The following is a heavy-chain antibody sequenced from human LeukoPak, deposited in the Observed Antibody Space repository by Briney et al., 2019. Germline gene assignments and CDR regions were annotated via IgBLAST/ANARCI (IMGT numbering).Heavy chain of an antibody. V-gene: IGHV3-15*01. CDR3: PTVFVQKYVSDV. J-gene: IGHJ6*03. Sequence: PGGSLRLSCAASGFTFSNAWMSWVRQTPGKGLEWVGHIKSELDGGTTDYAAPVKGRFTISRDDSRNTLYLQLNSLKTEDTGVYYFPTVFVQKYVSDVGGKGPTVTVS. D-gene: IGHD3-16*01. CDR1: GFTFSNAW. CDR2: IKSELDGGTT.